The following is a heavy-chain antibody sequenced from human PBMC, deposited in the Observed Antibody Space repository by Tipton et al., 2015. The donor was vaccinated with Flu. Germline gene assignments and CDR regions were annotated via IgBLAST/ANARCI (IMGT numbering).Heavy chain of an antibody. D-gene: IGHD5-12*01. V-gene: IGHV3-23*01. Sequence: SLRLSCATSGLTLSTFAMSWVRQAPGKGLEWVSIINGRGDSTYFADSVKGRFAISRDNSKNTVYLHMNRLRADDTAVYSCAKVIPELVAGLDSWGQGTLVTVSS. CDR1: GLTLSTFA. J-gene: IGHJ4*02. CDR2: INGRGDST. CDR3: AKVIPELVAGLDS.